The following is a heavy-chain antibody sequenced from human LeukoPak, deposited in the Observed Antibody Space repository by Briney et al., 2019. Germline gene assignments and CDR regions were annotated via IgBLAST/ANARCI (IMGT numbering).Heavy chain of an antibody. CDR2: INPSGGST. V-gene: IGHV1-46*01. CDR3: ARGHSLYDFWSGYHIGEDGYFDY. D-gene: IGHD3-3*01. J-gene: IGHJ4*02. Sequence: ASVKVSCKASGYTFTSYYMHWVRQAPGQGLEWMGIINPSGGSTSYAQKFQGRVTMTRDTSTSTVYMELSSLRSEDTAVYYCARGHSLYDFWSGYHIGEDGYFDYWGQGTLVTVSS. CDR1: GYTFTSYY.